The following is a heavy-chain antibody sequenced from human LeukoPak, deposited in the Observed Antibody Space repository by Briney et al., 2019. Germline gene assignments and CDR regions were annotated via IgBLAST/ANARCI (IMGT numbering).Heavy chain of an antibody. CDR3: VRHAGRAGGQ. CDR1: GFRFSDHY. Sequence: GGSLRLSCAASGFRFSDHYMSWIRQAPGKGPEWISYISGNSGDIAYADSVKGRFTISRDNAKNSLHLQMNSLRVEDTAVYHCVRHAGRAGGQWGQGILITVSS. CDR2: ISGNSGDI. J-gene: IGHJ4*02. V-gene: IGHV3/OR16-9*01. D-gene: IGHD3-10*01.